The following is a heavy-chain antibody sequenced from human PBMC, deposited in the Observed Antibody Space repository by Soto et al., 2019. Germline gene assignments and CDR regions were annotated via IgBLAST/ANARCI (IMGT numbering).Heavy chain of an antibody. Sequence: QVQLQESGPGLVKPSETLSLTCTVSGGSISSYYWSWIRQPPGKGLEWNGYIYYRGSTNYNPSLKSRVTISVDTSKNQFSLKLSSVTAADTAVYYCARYSGSYQDFNYWGQGTLVTVSS. CDR3: ARYSGSYQDFNY. CDR1: GGSISSYY. D-gene: IGHD1-26*01. J-gene: IGHJ4*02. V-gene: IGHV4-59*01. CDR2: IYYRGST.